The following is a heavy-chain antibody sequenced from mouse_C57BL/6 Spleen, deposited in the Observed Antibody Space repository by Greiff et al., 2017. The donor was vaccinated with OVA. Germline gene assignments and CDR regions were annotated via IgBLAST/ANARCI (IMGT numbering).Heavy chain of an antibody. V-gene: IGHV3-6*01. CDR2: ISYDGSN. Sequence: VQLKESGPGLVKPSQSLSLTCSVTGYSITSGYYWNWIRQFPGNKLEWMGYISYDGSNNYNPSLKNRISITRDTSKNQFFLKLNSVTTEDTATYYCARDRDGSIDYWGQGTTLTVSS. D-gene: IGHD2-3*01. J-gene: IGHJ2*01. CDR1: GYSITSGYY. CDR3: ARDRDGSIDY.